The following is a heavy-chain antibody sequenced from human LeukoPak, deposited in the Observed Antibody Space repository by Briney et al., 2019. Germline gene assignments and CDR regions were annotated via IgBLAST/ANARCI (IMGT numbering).Heavy chain of an antibody. CDR3: ARGSRYGGYADY. D-gene: IGHD5-12*01. Sequence: SETLSLTCTVSGGSISSYYWSWIRQPPGKGLEWIGEINHSGSTNYNPSLKSRVTISVDTSKNQFSLKLSSVTAADTAVYYCARGSRYGGYADYWGQGTLVTVSS. CDR2: INHSGST. CDR1: GGSISSYY. V-gene: IGHV4-34*01. J-gene: IGHJ4*02.